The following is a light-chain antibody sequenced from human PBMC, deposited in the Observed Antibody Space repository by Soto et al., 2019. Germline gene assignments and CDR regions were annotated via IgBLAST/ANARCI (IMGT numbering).Light chain of an antibody. CDR3: GLFARSANWV. J-gene: IGLJ3*02. CDR1: SSDVGDYEH. CDR2: DVI. V-gene: IGLV2-18*01. Sequence: QSVLAQPPSVSGSPGQSVTIYCTVTSSDVGDYEHVSWYQLAPGAAPKLLISDVINRPSGVSDRFSGSRSGNTASLAISGLQPEAEAEYYCGLFARSANWVFGGATKVTV.